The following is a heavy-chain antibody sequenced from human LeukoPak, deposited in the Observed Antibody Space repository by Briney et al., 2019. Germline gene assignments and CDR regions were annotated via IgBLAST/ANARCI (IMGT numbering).Heavy chain of an antibody. CDR3: ARVWGSIDY. D-gene: IGHD7-27*01. V-gene: IGHV1-8*02. J-gene: IGHJ4*02. CDR2: MNPKSGNT. CDR1: GCTFTSYY. Sequence: ASVKVSCKASGCTFTSYYMHWVRQATGQGLEWMGWMNPKSGNTGSAQRFQGRVTLTRDTSISTAYMELSSLRSEDTAVYYCARVWGSIDYWGQGTLVTVSS.